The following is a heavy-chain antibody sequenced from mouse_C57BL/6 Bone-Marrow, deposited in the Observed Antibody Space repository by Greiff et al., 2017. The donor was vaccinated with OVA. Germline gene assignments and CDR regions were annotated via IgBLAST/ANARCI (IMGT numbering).Heavy chain of an antibody. D-gene: IGHD2-1*01. CDR2: IYPGGGYT. V-gene: IGHV1-63*01. J-gene: IGHJ2*01. CDR1: GYTFTNYW. Sequence: QVQLQQSGAELVRPGTSVKMSCKASGYTFTNYWIGWAKQRPGHGLEWIGDIYPGGGYTNYNETFKGKATLTADKSSSTAYMQFSSLTSEDSAIYYCARLFYYSYYFDYWGQGTTLTVSS. CDR3: ARLFYYSYYFDY.